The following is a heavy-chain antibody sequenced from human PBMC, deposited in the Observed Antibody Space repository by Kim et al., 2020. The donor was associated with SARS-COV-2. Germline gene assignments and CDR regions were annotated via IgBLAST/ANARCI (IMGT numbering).Heavy chain of an antibody. CDR2: INAGNGNT. D-gene: IGHD3-9*01. CDR1: GYTFTSYA. Sequence: ASVKVSCKASGYTFTSYAMHWVRQAPGQRLEWMGWINAGNGNTKYSQKFQGRVTITRDTSASTAYMELSSLRSEDTAVYYCALGDDILIRNYYGMDVWGQGTTVTVSS. V-gene: IGHV1-3*01. CDR3: ALGDDILIRNYYGMDV. J-gene: IGHJ6*02.